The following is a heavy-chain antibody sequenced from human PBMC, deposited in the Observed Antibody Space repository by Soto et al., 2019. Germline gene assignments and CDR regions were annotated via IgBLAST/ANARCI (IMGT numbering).Heavy chain of an antibody. D-gene: IGHD3-10*01. Sequence: GGSLRLSCAASGFTFRSYGMHWVRQAPGKGLEWVAVISYDGSNKNYADSVKGRFTISRDNSKNTLYLQMNSLRAEDTAVYYCAKDRTMVRGVMTSYYYGMDVWGQGTTVTVSS. CDR3: AKDRTMVRGVMTSYYYGMDV. V-gene: IGHV3-30*18. CDR1: GFTFRSYG. J-gene: IGHJ6*02. CDR2: ISYDGSNK.